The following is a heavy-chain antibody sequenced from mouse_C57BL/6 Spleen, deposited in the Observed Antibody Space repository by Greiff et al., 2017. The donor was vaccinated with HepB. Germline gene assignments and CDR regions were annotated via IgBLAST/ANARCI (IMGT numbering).Heavy chain of an antibody. J-gene: IGHJ3*01. CDR3: ARDSNYGGFAY. D-gene: IGHD2-5*01. Sequence: VQLQQPGAELVRPGSSVKLSCKASGYTFTSYWMHWVKQRPIQGLEWIGNIDPSDSETHYNQKFKDKATLTVDKSSSTAYMQLSSLTSEDSAVYYCARDSNYGGFAYWGQGTLVTVSA. CDR1: GYTFTSYW. V-gene: IGHV1-52*01. CDR2: IDPSDSET.